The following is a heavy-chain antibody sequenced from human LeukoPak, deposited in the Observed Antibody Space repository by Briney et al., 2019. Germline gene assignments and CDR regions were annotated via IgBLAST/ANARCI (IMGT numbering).Heavy chain of an antibody. J-gene: IGHJ4*02. Sequence: GGSLRLSCAASGLSVSKNYMSWVRQAPGKGLEWVAALYGGGATFYADSVKGRFTISRDSSKNTLYLQMNNLRAEDTAMYYCAREDTTSGEFDSWGQGTLVTVSS. V-gene: IGHV3-53*01. CDR2: LYGGGAT. CDR1: GLSVSKNY. CDR3: AREDTTSGEFDS. D-gene: IGHD3-10*01.